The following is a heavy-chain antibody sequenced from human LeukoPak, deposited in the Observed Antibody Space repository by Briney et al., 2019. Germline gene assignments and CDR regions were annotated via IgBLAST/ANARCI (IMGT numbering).Heavy chain of an antibody. D-gene: IGHD3-10*01. V-gene: IGHV3-23*01. CDR2: ISASGGST. CDR3: ARDYGSGDY. J-gene: IGHJ4*02. Sequence: PGGSLRLSCAASGFTFSSYAMSWVRQASGKGLEWVSGISASGGSTNYADSVKGRFTISRDNAKNSLYLQMNSLRAEDTAVYYCARDYGSGDYWGQGTLVTVSS. CDR1: GFTFSSYA.